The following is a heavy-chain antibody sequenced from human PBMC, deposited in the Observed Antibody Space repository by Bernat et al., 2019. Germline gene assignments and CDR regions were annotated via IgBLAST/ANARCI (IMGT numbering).Heavy chain of an antibody. CDR3: ATDASDGDSLGWYFDL. D-gene: IGHD2-21*01. CDR1: GYTLTELS. J-gene: IGHJ2*01. Sequence: QVQLVQSGAEVKKPGASVKVSCKVSGYTLTELSMHWVRQAPGKGLEWMGGFNHEDDETVYAQKFQGRVTMTENTSTDTAYMELSNLRSEDTAVYYCATDASDGDSLGWYFDLWGRGTLVTVSS. V-gene: IGHV1-24*01. CDR2: FNHEDDET.